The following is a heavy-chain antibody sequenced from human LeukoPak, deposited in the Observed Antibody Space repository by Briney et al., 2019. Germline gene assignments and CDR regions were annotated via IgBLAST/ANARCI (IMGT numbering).Heavy chain of an antibody. CDR2: INSDGSSI. CDR1: GFTFSNYW. V-gene: IGHV3-74*01. J-gene: IGHJ4*02. CDR3: ARDRGSYNDY. D-gene: IGHD1-26*01. Sequence: PGGSLRLSCAASGFTFSNYWMHWVRQAPGKGLVWVSCINSDGSSISYADSVKGRVTISRDNAKNTLYLQMNSLRAEDTAVYYCARDRGSYNDYWGQGTLVTVSS.